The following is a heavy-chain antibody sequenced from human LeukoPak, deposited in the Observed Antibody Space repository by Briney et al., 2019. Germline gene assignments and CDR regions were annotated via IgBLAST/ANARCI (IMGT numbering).Heavy chain of an antibody. Sequence: GESLKISCKGSGYNFTSYWIGWVRQMPGKGLECVGIIYPGDSTTRYSPSFQGQVTISADKSISTAYLQWSSLKASDTAMYYCAGGVRGAQFDYWGQGILVTVSS. CDR1: GYNFTSYW. J-gene: IGHJ4*02. CDR2: IYPGDSTT. V-gene: IGHV5-51*01. CDR3: AGGVRGAQFDY. D-gene: IGHD3-10*01.